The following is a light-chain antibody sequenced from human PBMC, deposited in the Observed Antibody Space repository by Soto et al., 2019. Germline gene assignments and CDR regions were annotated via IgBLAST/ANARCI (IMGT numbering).Light chain of an antibody. J-gene: IGKJ1*01. CDR1: QNISIY. Sequence: DIQMTQSPSSLSASVGDRVTISCRASQNISIYLNWYQQKPGKAPKLLIYATSSLRSGVPSRFSGSGSGTEFTLTISSLQPDDFATYYCQHYNSYSEAFGQGTKVDIK. CDR2: ATS. V-gene: IGKV1-39*01. CDR3: QHYNSYSEA.